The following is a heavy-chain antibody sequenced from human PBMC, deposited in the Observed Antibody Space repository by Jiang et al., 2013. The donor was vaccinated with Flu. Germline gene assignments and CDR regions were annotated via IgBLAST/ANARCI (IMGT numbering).Heavy chain of an antibody. CDR1: GDSVSSNSAA. V-gene: IGHV6-1*01. J-gene: IGHJ4*02. D-gene: IGHD2-2*02. Sequence: SQTLSLTCAISGDSVSSNSAAWNWIRQSPSRGLEWLGGTYYRSKWYNDYAVSVKSRITINPDTSKNQFSLQLNSVTPEDTAVYYCARGRLGYCSSTSCYRSSSSLQEGFDYWGQGTLVTVSS. CDR2: TYYRSKWYN. CDR3: ARGRLGYCSSTSCYRSSSSLQEGFDY.